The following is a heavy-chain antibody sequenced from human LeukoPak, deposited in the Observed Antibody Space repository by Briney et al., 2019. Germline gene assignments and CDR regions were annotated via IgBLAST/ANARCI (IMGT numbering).Heavy chain of an antibody. D-gene: IGHD2-2*01. CDR3: ARAPLPHCSSTSCYRNAFDI. CDR1: GGTFSSYA. V-gene: IGHV1-69*04. J-gene: IGHJ3*02. CDR2: IIPILGIA. Sequence: GASVKLSCKSSGGTFSSYAISWVRQAPGQGLEWMGSIIPILGIANYAQKFQGRVTITADNSTSTAYMELSSLRSEDTAVYYCARAPLPHCSSTSCYRNAFDIWGQGTMVTVSS.